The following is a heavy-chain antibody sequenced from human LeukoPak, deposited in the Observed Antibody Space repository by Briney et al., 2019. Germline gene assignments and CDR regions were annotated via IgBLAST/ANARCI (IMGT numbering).Heavy chain of an antibody. CDR3: AREVVGDACGY. Sequence: GRSLRLPCAASGFNFSGYVTHWVRQAPGKGLEWVSSISSSSSYIYYADSVKGRFTISRDNAKNSLYLQMNSLRAEDTAVYYCAREVVGDACGYWGQGTLVTVSS. D-gene: IGHD1-26*01. V-gene: IGHV3-21*01. J-gene: IGHJ4*02. CDR2: ISSSSSYI. CDR1: GFNFSGYV.